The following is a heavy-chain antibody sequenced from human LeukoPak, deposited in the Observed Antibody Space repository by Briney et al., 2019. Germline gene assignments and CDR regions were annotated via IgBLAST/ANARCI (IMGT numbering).Heavy chain of an antibody. D-gene: IGHD3-10*01. J-gene: IGHJ6*02. V-gene: IGHV1-2*04. CDR2: INPNSGGT. Sequence: ASVKVSCKASGYTFTGYYMHWVRQAPGQGLEWMGWINPNSGGTNYAQKFQGWVTMTRDTSISTAYMELSRLRSDDTAVYYCVRDSGSSPEGYYYYGMDVWGQGTTVTVSS. CDR3: VRDSGSSPEGYYYYGMDV. CDR1: GYTFTGYY.